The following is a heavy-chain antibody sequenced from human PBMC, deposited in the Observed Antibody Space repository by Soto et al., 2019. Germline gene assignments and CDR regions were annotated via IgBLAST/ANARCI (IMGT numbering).Heavy chain of an antibody. Sequence: QVQLVESGGGVVQPGRSLRLSCAASGFTFSSFGMHWVRQVPGKGLEWVALISYDGSKKYYADSVKGRFTISRDKSKNTLYLQRNSLRVEDTAVYYCAKDRGWSSADLDYWGQGTLVTVSS. V-gene: IGHV3-30*18. J-gene: IGHJ4*02. CDR1: GFTFSSFG. CDR3: AKDRGWSSADLDY. CDR2: ISYDGSKK. D-gene: IGHD6-19*01.